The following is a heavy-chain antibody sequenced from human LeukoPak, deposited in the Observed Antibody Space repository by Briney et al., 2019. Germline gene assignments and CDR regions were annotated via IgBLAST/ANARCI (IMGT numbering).Heavy chain of an antibody. D-gene: IGHD1-26*01. CDR3: ARSTGGSYPNFDY. J-gene: IGHJ4*02. CDR1: EFTFSNYA. Sequence: GGSLRLSCAASEFTFSNYAIHWVRQAPGKGLEWVAAISYDGSNKYYADSVKGRFTISGDKSKNTLYLQMNSLRPEDTAVYYCARSTGGSYPNFDYWGQGTLVTVSS. V-gene: IGHV3-30-3*01. CDR2: ISYDGSNK.